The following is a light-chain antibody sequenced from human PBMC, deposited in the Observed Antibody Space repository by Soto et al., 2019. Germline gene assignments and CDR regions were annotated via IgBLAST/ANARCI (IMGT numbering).Light chain of an antibody. Sequence: EIVLTHSPATLSVSPCERATLSFSATETISTNLAWFQRKPGQPPRLLIYGSSTRATGVPDRFSGSGSGTEFTLIISSLQSEDVALYYCQQYSNWPPAITFGQGTRLEIK. CDR3: QQYSNWPPAIT. CDR2: GSS. J-gene: IGKJ5*01. V-gene: IGKV3-15*01. CDR1: ETISTN.